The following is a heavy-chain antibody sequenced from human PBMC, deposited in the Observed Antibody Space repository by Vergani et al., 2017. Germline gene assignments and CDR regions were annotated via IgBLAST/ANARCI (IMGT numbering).Heavy chain of an antibody. Sequence: QVQLVQSGAEVKKPGASVKVSCQASGYTFSSSDINWVRQATGQGLEWMGWMNLNSGNTGYAQKFQGRVTMTRNTSIGTAYMELSSLRSEDTAVYYCARVGTSSNRDYFDYWGQGTLVTVSS. D-gene: IGHD2-2*01. J-gene: IGHJ4*02. CDR3: ARVGTSSNRDYFDY. V-gene: IGHV1-8*01. CDR2: MNLNSGNT. CDR1: GYTFSSSD.